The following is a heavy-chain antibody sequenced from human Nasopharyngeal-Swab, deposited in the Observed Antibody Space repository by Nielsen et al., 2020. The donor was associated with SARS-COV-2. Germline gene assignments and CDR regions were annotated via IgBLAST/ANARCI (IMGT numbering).Heavy chain of an antibody. CDR3: AKDLGWELRPVPYYYHYGMDV. CDR2: ISYDGSNK. J-gene: IGHJ6*02. V-gene: IGHV3-30*18. CDR1: GFTFSSYG. Sequence: GESLKISCAASGFTFSSYGMHWVRQAPGKGLEWVAVISYDGSNKYYADSVKGRFTISRDNSKNTLYLQMNSLRAEDTAVYYCAKDLGWELRPVPYYYHYGMDVLGQGTKVTVSS. D-gene: IGHD1-26*01.